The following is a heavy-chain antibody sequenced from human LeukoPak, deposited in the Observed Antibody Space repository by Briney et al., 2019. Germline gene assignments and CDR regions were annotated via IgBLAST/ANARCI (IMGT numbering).Heavy chain of an antibody. CDR3: ARAFSSSWYGPGDC. CDR2: INPNSGGT. D-gene: IGHD6-13*01. CDR1: GYTFTGYY. Sequence: ASVKVSCKASGYTFTGYYIHWVRRAPGQGLEWMGWINPNSGGTNYAQNFLGRVTMTRDTSISTAYMELSRLRSDDTAVYYCARAFSSSWYGPGDCWGQGTLVTVSS. J-gene: IGHJ4*02. V-gene: IGHV1-2*02.